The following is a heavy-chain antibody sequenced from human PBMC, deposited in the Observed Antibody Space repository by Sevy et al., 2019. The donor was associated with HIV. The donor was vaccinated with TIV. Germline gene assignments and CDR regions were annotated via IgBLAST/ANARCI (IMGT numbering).Heavy chain of an antibody. V-gene: IGHV3-9*01. J-gene: IGHJ1*01. CDR1: GFTFDDYA. CDR3: AKAGGFGYYYDSSGYHDYFQH. Sequence: GGSQRLSCAASGFTFDDYAMHWVRQAPGKGLEWVSGISWNSGSIGYADSVKGRFTISRDNAKNSLYLQMNRLRAEDTALYYCAKAGGFGYYYDSSGYHDYFQHWGQGTLVTVSS. D-gene: IGHD3-22*01. CDR2: ISWNSGSI.